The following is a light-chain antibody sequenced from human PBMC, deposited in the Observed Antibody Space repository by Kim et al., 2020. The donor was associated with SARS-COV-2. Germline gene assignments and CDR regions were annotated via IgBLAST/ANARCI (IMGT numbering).Light chain of an antibody. V-gene: IGKV3-11*01. J-gene: IGKJ4*01. Sequence: LSPGERAALSCRASQSVSSDLDWYQQKPGQAPRLRIYDVYIRATGIPARFSGSGSGTDFTLTISSLEPEDFAVYYCQQRSSWPLTFGGGTKVDIK. CDR3: QQRSSWPLT. CDR2: DVY. CDR1: QSVSSD.